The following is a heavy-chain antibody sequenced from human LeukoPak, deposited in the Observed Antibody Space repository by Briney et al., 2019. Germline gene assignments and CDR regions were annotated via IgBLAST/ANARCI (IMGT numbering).Heavy chain of an antibody. J-gene: IGHJ4*02. CDR2: INTDGSTT. Sequence: GGSLRLSCAASGFTFSSFWMPWVRQVPGKGLVWVSHINTDGSTTNYADSVKGRFTISRDNAKNTLYLQMNSLRAEDTAVYYRAKPRSGSYDYWGQGTLVTVSS. CDR3: AKPRSGSYDY. CDR1: GFTFSSFW. D-gene: IGHD1-26*01. V-gene: IGHV3-74*01.